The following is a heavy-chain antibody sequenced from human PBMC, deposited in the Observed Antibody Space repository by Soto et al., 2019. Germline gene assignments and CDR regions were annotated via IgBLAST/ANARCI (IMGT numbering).Heavy chain of an antibody. CDR1: GFTFSSYG. D-gene: IGHD6-13*01. V-gene: IGHV3-33*01. J-gene: IGHJ6*02. CDR3: ARDGLGSSSWYKHGNYYGMDV. CDR2: IWYDRSNK. Sequence: GGSLRLSCAASGFTFSSYGMHWVRQAPGKGLEWVAVIWYDRSNKYYADSVKGRFTISRDNSKNTLYLQMNSLRAEDTAVYYCARDGLGSSSWYKHGNYYGMDVWGQGTTVTVSS.